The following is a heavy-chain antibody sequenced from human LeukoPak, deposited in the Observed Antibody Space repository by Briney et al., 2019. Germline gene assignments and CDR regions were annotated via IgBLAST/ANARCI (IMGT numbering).Heavy chain of an antibody. CDR3: ATINY. CDR2: IKQDGTDK. V-gene: IGHV3-7*01. Sequence: GGSLRLSCAASGFTFTNYWMTWVRQAPGKGLEWVANIKQDGTDKYYVDSVKGRFTISRDNTKNSLYLQMNSLRAEDTAVYHCATINYWGQGTLVTVSS. CDR1: GFTFTNYW. J-gene: IGHJ4*02. D-gene: IGHD5-24*01.